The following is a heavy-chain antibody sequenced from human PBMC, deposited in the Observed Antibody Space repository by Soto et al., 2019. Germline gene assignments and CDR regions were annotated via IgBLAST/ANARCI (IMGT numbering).Heavy chain of an antibody. Sequence: PWWSLRLSCSASVFSVNNNYMTWVRQAPGRRPEWVAVIYTRSTTHYADFATGRFTFSRDNSKNTMYLQMDSLRPEDTAVYYCAKLWGYYFESWGPGTLVTVSS. D-gene: IGHD2-21*01. CDR3: AKLWGYYFES. CDR1: VFSVNNNY. CDR2: IYTRSTT. J-gene: IGHJ4*02. V-gene: IGHV3-53*01.